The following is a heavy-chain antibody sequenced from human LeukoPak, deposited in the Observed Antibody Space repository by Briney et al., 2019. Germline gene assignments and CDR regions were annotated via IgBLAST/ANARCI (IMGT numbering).Heavy chain of an antibody. J-gene: IGHJ4*02. CDR3: ARELKVGNSGYYLDY. CDR2: IYYSGST. V-gene: IGHV4-59*01. CDR1: GDSISNYY. Sequence: SETLSLTCTVSGDSISNYYWSWIRQPPGKGLEWIGYIYYSGSTNYNPSLKSRVTMSVDTSKNQFSLKLTSVTAAGTALYYCARELKVGNSGYYLDYWGQGTLVTVSP. D-gene: IGHD2/OR15-2a*01.